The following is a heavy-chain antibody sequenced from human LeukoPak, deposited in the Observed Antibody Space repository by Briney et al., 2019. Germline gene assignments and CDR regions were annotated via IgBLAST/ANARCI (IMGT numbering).Heavy chain of an antibody. D-gene: IGHD6-13*01. CDR2: IYHSGRT. CDR3: ARWWVPGIAAAMVGWYFDL. J-gene: IGHJ2*01. CDR1: GYSNSSGYY. Sequence: SETLSLTCTVSGYSNSSGYYWGWTRQPPGKGLEWIGIIYHSGRTYYNPSLKRRDTISIDTSKNQFSLQLSSVNAADTAVYYCARWWVPGIAAAMVGWYFDLWGRGTLVTVSS. V-gene: IGHV4-38-2*02.